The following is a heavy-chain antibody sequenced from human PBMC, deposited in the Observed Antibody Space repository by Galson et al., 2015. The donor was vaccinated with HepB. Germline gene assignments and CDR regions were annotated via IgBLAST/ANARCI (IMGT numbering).Heavy chain of an antibody. Sequence: SVKVSCKASGYTFTSYAMHWVRQAPGQRLEWMGWINAGNGNTKYSQKFQGRVTITRDTSASTAYMELSSLRSGDTAVYYCARGVAGTSPFDYWGQGTLVTVSS. D-gene: IGHD6-19*01. CDR2: INAGNGNT. V-gene: IGHV1-3*01. CDR3: ARGVAGTSPFDY. CDR1: GYTFTSYA. J-gene: IGHJ4*02.